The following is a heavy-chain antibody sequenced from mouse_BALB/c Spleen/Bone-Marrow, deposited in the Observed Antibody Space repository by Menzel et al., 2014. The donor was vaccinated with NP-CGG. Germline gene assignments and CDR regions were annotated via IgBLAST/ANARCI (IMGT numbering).Heavy chain of an antibody. Sequence: QVQLKESGPELVRPGVSVKISCKGSGYTFTDYAMHWVKRSHAKCLEWIGVISTYSGNTNYNQKFKGKATMTVDKSSSTAYMELARLTSEDSTIYYCARGIYYDSTWFAYWGQGTLVTVSA. CDR2: ISTYSGNT. CDR3: ARGIYYDSTWFAY. J-gene: IGHJ3*01. V-gene: IGHV1-67*01. D-gene: IGHD2-4*01. CDR1: GYTFTDYA.